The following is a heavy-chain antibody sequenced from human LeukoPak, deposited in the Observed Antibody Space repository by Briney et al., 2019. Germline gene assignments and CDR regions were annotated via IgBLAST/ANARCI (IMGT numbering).Heavy chain of an antibody. CDR2: ISSSSSYI. D-gene: IGHD3-16*02. V-gene: IGHV3-21*01. CDR1: GFTFSSYE. CDR3: ARLGWGSYRAHDY. Sequence: PGGSLRLSCAASGFTFSSYEMNWVRQAPGKGLEWVSSISSSSSYIYYADSVKGRFTISRDNAKNSLYLQMNSLRAEDTAVYYCARLGWGSYRAHDYWGQGTLVTVSS. J-gene: IGHJ4*02.